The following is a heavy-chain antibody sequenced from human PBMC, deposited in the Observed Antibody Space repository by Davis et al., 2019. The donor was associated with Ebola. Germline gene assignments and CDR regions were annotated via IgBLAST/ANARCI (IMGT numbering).Heavy chain of an antibody. V-gene: IGHV3-21*01. D-gene: IGHD6-19*01. CDR2: ISSSSSHI. Sequence: PGGSLRLSCAASGFPFSTYSMSWVRQAPGKGLEWVSCISSSSSHIYYADSVKGRFTISRDSAAKSLYLQMNSLRVEDTAMYYCVRGSPYSSGWLSLYDYWGQGTLITVSS. CDR3: VRGSPYSSGWLSLYDY. J-gene: IGHJ4*02. CDR1: GFPFSTYS.